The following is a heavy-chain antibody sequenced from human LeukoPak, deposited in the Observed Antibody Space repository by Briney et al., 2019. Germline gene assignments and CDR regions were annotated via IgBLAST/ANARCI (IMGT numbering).Heavy chain of an antibody. D-gene: IGHD3-3*01. CDR3: ARVIPRLFGVVIAHSCYFDY. CDR2: IYYSGST. CDR1: GGSISSSSYY. Sequence: PSETLSLTCTVSGGSISSSSYYWGWIRQPPGKGLEWIVSIYYSGSTYYNPSPKSRVTISVDKTKNHFSLKLSSVPAADTAVYYCARVIPRLFGVVIAHSCYFDYWGQGTLVTVSS. J-gene: IGHJ4*02. V-gene: IGHV4-39*02.